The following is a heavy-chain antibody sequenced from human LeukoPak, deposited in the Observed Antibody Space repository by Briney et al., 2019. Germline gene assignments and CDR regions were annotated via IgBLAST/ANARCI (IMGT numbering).Heavy chain of an antibody. CDR2: INSDGSTT. Sequence: GGSLRLSCAASGFSFSSSWMHWVRQAPGAGLVWVSRINSDGSTTNYADSVKGRFTISRDNAMSTLYLQMNSLRAEDTAVYYCARDFGPYGMDVWGQGTTVTVSS. CDR3: ARDFGPYGMDV. V-gene: IGHV3-74*01. D-gene: IGHD3-16*01. J-gene: IGHJ6*02. CDR1: GFSFSSSW.